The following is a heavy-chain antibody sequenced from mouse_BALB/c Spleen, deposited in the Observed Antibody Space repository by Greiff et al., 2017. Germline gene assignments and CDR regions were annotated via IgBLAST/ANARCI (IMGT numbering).Heavy chain of an antibody. J-gene: IGHJ2*01. CDR1: GFTFSDYY. CDR3: AREGDY. CDR2: ISDGGSYT. Sequence: VQLKESGGGLVKPGGSLKLSCAASGFTFSDYYMYWVRQTPEKRLEWVATISDGGSYTYYPDSVKGRFTISRDNAKNNLYLQMSSLKSEDTAMYYCAREGDYWGQGTTLTVSS. V-gene: IGHV5-4*02.